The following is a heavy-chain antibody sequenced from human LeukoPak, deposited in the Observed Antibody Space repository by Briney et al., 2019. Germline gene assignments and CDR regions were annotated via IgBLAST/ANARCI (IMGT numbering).Heavy chain of an antibody. Sequence: GESLKISCKAYEYSFSTNWIGWVRQMPGKGLEWMGLIYPGDSQSKYSPSFQGHVTFSADTSRNTAYLQWNSLEASDTAMYYCARVVKAGGLGWDAFDIWGQGTLVTVSS. V-gene: IGHV5-51*01. CDR2: IYPGDSQS. CDR3: ARVVKAGGLGWDAFDI. CDR1: EYSFSTNW. J-gene: IGHJ3*02. D-gene: IGHD6-13*01.